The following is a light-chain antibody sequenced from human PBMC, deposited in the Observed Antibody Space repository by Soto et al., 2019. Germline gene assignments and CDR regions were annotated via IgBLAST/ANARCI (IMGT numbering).Light chain of an antibody. CDR3: QQSHSTPWT. V-gene: IGKV1-39*01. J-gene: IGKJ1*01. CDR1: QTITTY. CDR2: GAS. Sequence: DIQMTQSPSSLSASVGDRVTLTCRASQTITTYLNWYQQKPGKAPQLLIYGASTLQSGVPSRFTGSGSGTDFTLTISSLQPEDFATYHCQQSHSTPWTFGQGTKVEIK.